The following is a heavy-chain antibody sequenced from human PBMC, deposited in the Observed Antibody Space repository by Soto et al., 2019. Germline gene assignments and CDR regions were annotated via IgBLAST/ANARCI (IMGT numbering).Heavy chain of an antibody. CDR2: ISGGGGQT. J-gene: IGHJ4*02. V-gene: IGHV3-23*01. Sequence: WGGLGISCSDPWFTLCNYSMSWGRQAPGKGPEWVSAISGGGGQTYYLESVKGRFTISRDNSKNTVSLLLNSLRADDTAVYYCAKEGSPPFFQHWGQGTLVTVSS. CDR3: AKEGSPPFFQH. CDR1: WFTLCNYS. D-gene: IGHD3-10*01.